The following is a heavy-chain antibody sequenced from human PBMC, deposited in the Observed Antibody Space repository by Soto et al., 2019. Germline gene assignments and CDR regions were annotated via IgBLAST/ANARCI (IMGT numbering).Heavy chain of an antibody. D-gene: IGHD2-8*01. CDR1: GLTFNSSA. V-gene: IGHV3-23*01. Sequence: EVQLLESGGGLVQPGGSLRLSCAASGLTFNSSAMTWVRQAPGMGLEWLSLITGGGDYIFYADSVKGRFTISRDNSKNTVYLQMIGLRAEDTGVYYCARDAIPYNGRDDAFDLWGQGTVVTVSS. J-gene: IGHJ3*01. CDR3: ARDAIPYNGRDDAFDL. CDR2: ITGGGDYI.